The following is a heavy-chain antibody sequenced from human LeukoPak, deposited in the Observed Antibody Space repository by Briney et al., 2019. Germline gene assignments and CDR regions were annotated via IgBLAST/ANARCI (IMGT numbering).Heavy chain of an antibody. CDR2: IYYSGST. J-gene: IGHJ4*02. CDR1: GGSISSGDYY. CDR3: ARDRAADY. V-gene: IGHV4-30-4*01. Sequence: PSETLSLTCTVSGGSISSGDYYWRWIRQPPGKGLEWIGYIYYSGSTYYNPSLKSRVTISVDRSKNQFSLKLSSMTAADTAVYYCARDRAADYWGQGTLVTVSS.